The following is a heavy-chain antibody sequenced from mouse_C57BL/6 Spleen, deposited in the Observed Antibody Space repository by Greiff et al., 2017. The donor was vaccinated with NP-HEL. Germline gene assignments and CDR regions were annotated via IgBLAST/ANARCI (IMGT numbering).Heavy chain of an antibody. CDR1: GYAFSSSW. V-gene: IGHV1-82*01. J-gene: IGHJ3*01. Sequence: QVHVKQSGPELVKPGASVKISCKASGYAFSSSWMNWVKQRPGKGLEWIGRIYPGDGDTNYNGKFKGKATLTADKSSSPAYMQLSSLTSEDSAVYFCARSSYDATFAYWGQGTLVTVSA. D-gene: IGHD2-3*01. CDR3: ARSSYDATFAY. CDR2: IYPGDGDT.